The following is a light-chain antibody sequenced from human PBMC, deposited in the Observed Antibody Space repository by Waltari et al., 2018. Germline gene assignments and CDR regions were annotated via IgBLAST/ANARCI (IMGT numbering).Light chain of an antibody. CDR3: CSYAGSSNVI. Sequence: QSALTPPASVSGSPGQSITISCTGTSSDVGSYNVFSWYQQRPGKGPRLMIYEVSKRPSGVSSRFSGSKSGNTASLTISGLQAEDEADYYCCSYAGSSNVIFGGGTSLTVL. J-gene: IGLJ2*01. CDR2: EVS. CDR1: SSDVGSYNV. V-gene: IGLV2-23*02.